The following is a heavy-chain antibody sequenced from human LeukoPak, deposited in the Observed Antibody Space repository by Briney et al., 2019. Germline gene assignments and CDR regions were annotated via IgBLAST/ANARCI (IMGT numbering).Heavy chain of an antibody. CDR1: GFTFSSYS. Sequence: PGGSLRLSCAASGFTFSSYSMNWVRQAPGKGLEWVSSISSSSSYIYYADSLKGRFTISRDNAKNSLYLQMNSLRAEDTAVYYFARDLSSSTSCYYSLGQGTLVTVSS. V-gene: IGHV3-21*01. CDR3: ARDLSSSTSCYYS. J-gene: IGHJ5*01. CDR2: ISSSSSYI. D-gene: IGHD2-2*01.